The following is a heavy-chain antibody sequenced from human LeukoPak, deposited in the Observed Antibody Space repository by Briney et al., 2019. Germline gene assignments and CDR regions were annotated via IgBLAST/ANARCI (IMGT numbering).Heavy chain of an antibody. J-gene: IGHJ4*02. CDR3: ARRSGVAVAGAFDY. Sequence: GASVKVSCKASGGTFSSYAISWVRQAPGQGLEWMGWISAYNGNTNYAQKLQGRVTMTTDTSTSTAYMELRSLRSDDTAVYFCARRSGVAVAGAFDYWGQGTLVTVSS. V-gene: IGHV1-18*01. CDR1: GGTFSSYA. CDR2: ISAYNGNT. D-gene: IGHD6-19*01.